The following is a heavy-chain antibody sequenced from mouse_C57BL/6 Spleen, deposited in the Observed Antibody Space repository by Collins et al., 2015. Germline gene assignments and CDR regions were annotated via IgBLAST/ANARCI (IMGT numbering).Heavy chain of an antibody. J-gene: IGHJ2*01. CDR3: ARDNSGAEYFDY. V-gene: IGHV1-52*01. CDR1: GYTFTSYW. CDR2: IDPSDSET. Sequence: QVQLQQPGAELVRPGSSVKLSCKASGYTFTSYWMHWVKQRPIRGLEWIGNIDPSDSETHYNQKFKDKATLTVDKSSSTAYMQLSSLTSEDSAVYFCARDNSGAEYFDYWGQGTTLTVSS. D-gene: IGHD3-2*02.